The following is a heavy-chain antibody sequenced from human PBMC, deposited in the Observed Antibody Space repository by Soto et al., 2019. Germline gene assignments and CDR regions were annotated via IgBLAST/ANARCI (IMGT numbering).Heavy chain of an antibody. V-gene: IGHV3-15*01. D-gene: IGHD3-3*01. CDR3: KGDSEYDFWSGYSSWFDP. Sequence: GGSLRLSCSASGFTFSNAWMSWVRQAPGKGLEWVGRIKSKTDGGTPDYAAPVIGRFIISRDDSKNTLYLQMNSLKTEDTAVYYCKGDSEYDFWSGYSSWFDPWGQGTLVTVSS. J-gene: IGHJ5*02. CDR2: IKSKTDGGTP. CDR1: GFTFSNAW.